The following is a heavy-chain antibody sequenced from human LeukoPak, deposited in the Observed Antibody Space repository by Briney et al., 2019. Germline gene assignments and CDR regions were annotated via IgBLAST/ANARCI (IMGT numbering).Heavy chain of an antibody. J-gene: IGHJ4*02. D-gene: IGHD5-12*01. V-gene: IGHV1-8*01. CDR3: ARTDSGYDPYFDY. CDR2: MSPNSGNT. CDR1: GYTFTSYD. Sequence: ASVKVSCKASGYTFTSYDINWVRQATGQGLEWMGWMSPNSGNTGYAQKFQGRVTMTRNTSISTAYMELSSLRSEDTAVYYCARTDSGYDPYFDYWGQGTLVTVSS.